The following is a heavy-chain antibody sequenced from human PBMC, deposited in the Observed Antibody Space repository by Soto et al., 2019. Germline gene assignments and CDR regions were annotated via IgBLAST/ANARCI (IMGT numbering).Heavy chain of an antibody. Sequence: ASVKVSCKASGGTFSSYAISWVRQAPGQGLEWMGGIIPILGIANYAQKFQGRVTITADKSTSTAYMELSSLRSEDTAMYYCARAVYCSGGSCPRTPFDYWGQGTLVTVSS. D-gene: IGHD2-15*01. J-gene: IGHJ4*02. CDR3: ARAVYCSGGSCPRTPFDY. V-gene: IGHV1-69*10. CDR1: GGTFSSYA. CDR2: IIPILGIA.